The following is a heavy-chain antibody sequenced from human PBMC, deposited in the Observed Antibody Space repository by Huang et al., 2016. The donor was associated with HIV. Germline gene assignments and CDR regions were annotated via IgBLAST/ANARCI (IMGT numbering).Heavy chain of an antibody. V-gene: IGHV4-39*01. CDR3: ARHREGPVAYYSGWGSHLNYMDV. Sequence: QLLLQESGPGLVKPSEALALTCAVSGGSIRSSDYHWGWIRQPPGKGLEWIGRIYYKGRTHDSPSLKSRVTIAVDTSKNLFFLNLTSMTAADTAVYYCARHREGPVAYYSGWGSHLNYMDVWGRGRTVVVSS. J-gene: IGHJ6*03. CDR2: IYYKGRT. CDR1: GGSIRSSDYH. D-gene: IGHD3-10*01.